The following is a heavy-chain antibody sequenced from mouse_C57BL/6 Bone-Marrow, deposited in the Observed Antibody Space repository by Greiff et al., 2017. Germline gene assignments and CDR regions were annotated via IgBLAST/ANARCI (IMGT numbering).Heavy chain of an antibody. V-gene: IGHV1-50*01. J-gene: IGHJ3*01. Sequence: QVQLQQPGAELVKPGASVKLSCKASGYTFTSYWMQWVKQRPGQGLEWIGEIDPSDSYTNYNQKFKGKATLTVDTSSSTAYMQLGRLTSGDSAVYYCAGDDVWFAYWGQGTLVTVSA. CDR3: AGDDVWFAY. D-gene: IGHD2-12*01. CDR2: IDPSDSYT. CDR1: GYTFTSYW.